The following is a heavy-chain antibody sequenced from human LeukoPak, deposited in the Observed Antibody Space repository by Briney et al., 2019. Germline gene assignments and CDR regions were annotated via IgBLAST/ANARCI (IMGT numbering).Heavy chain of an antibody. CDR1: GFTFSSYA. Sequence: PGGSLRLSCAASGFTFSSYAMSWVRQAPGKGLEWVSAISGSAGSTYYADSVKGRFTISRDNSKNTLYLQMNSLRAEDTAVYYCAKAIRITMVRGPNPLYYYYGMGVWGQGTTVTVSS. D-gene: IGHD3-10*01. CDR2: ISGSAGST. CDR3: AKAIRITMVRGPNPLYYYYGMGV. J-gene: IGHJ6*02. V-gene: IGHV3-23*01.